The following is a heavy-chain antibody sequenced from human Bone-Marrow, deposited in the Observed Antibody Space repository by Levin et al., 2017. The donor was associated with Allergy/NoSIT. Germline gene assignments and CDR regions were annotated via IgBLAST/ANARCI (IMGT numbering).Heavy chain of an antibody. CDR3: AREDIVAHAFDI. V-gene: IGHV1-46*01. CDR2: IKPSGAST. Sequence: ASVKVSCKASGYTFTNYYMHWVRQAPGQGLEWMGIIKPSGASTSYAQKFQGRVTVTSDTSTSTVYMELSSLRSEDTAVYYCAREDIVAHAFDIWGQGTMVTVSS. CDR1: GYTFTNYY. J-gene: IGHJ3*02. D-gene: IGHD5-12*01.